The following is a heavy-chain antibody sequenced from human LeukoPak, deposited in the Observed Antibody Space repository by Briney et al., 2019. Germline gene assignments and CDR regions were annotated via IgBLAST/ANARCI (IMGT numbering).Heavy chain of an antibody. CDR1: GFTFTSFW. Sequence: PGGSLRLSCAASGFTFTSFWMTWVRQAPGKGLEWVANIKQDGSEKYLVDSVKGRFTIFRDNAKSSLYLQMNSLRAEDTAVYYCARSSSGYYFDYWGQGTLVAVSS. D-gene: IGHD3-22*01. CDR2: IKQDGSEK. CDR3: ARSSSGYYFDY. V-gene: IGHV3-7*01. J-gene: IGHJ4*02.